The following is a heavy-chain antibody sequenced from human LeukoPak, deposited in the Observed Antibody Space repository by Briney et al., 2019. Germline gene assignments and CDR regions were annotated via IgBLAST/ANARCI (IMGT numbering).Heavy chain of an antibody. CDR2: IIPIFGTA. Sequence: SVKVSCKASGGTFSSYAISWVRQAPGQGLEWMGGIIPIFGTANYAQKFQGRVTITADKSTSTAYMELSSLRSEDTAVYYCASRLLSYYYDSSGYYSAFDYWGQGTLVTVSS. D-gene: IGHD3-22*01. CDR1: GGTFSSYA. J-gene: IGHJ4*02. CDR3: ASRLLSYYYDSSGYYSAFDY. V-gene: IGHV1-69*06.